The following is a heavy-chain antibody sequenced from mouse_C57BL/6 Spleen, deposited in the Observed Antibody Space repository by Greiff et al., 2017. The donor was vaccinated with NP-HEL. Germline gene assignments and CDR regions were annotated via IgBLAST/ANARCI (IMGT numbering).Heavy chain of an antibody. V-gene: IGHV14-4*01. Sequence: VQLKESGAELVRPGASVKLSCTASGFNIKDDYMHWVKQRPEQGLEWIGWIDPENGDTEYASKFQGKATITADTSSNTAYLQLSSLTSEDTAVYYCTRLCSNYFLDYWGQGTTLTVSS. D-gene: IGHD2-5*01. CDR2: IDPENGDT. J-gene: IGHJ2*01. CDR3: TRLCSNYFLDY. CDR1: GFNIKDDY.